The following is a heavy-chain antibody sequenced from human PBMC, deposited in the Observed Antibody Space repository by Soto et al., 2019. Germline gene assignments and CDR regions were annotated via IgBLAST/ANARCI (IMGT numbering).Heavy chain of an antibody. CDR3: ARRRRGSHYYYYMDV. CDR2: INHSGST. J-gene: IGHJ6*03. Sequence: ASETLSLTCAVYGGSFSGYYWSWIRQPPGKGLEWIGEINHSGSTNYNPSLKSRVTISVDTSKNQFSLKLSSVTAADTAVYYCARRRRGSHYYYYMDVWGKGTTVTVSS. CDR1: GGSFSGYY. D-gene: IGHD2-15*01. V-gene: IGHV4-34*01.